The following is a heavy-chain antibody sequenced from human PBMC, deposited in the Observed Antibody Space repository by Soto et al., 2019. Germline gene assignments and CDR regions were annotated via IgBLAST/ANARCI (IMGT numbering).Heavy chain of an antibody. CDR3: ARGQVEDIVVVPAATYCGGDCYFDY. CDR2: INAGNGNT. Sequence: ASVKFSCKASGYTFTSYAMHWVRQAPGQRLEWMGWINAGNGNTKYSQNFQGRVTITRDTSASTAYMELSSLRSEDTAVYYCARGQVEDIVVVPAATYCGGDCYFDYWGQGTLVTVSS. J-gene: IGHJ4*02. CDR1: GYTFTSYA. D-gene: IGHD2-2*01. V-gene: IGHV1-3*01.